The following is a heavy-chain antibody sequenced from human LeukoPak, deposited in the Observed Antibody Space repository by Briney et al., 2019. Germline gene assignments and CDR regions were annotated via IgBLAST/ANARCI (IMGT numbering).Heavy chain of an antibody. V-gene: IGHV3-21*01. CDR2: ISSSSSYI. CDR1: GFTFSSYS. Sequence: GGSLRLSCAPSGFTFSSYSMNWVRQAPGKGLEWGSSISSSSSYIYYADSVKGRFTISRDNAKNSLYLQMNSLRAEDTAVYYCARDADLVGAANAFDIWGQGTMVTVSS. CDR3: ARDADLVGAANAFDI. J-gene: IGHJ3*02. D-gene: IGHD1-26*01.